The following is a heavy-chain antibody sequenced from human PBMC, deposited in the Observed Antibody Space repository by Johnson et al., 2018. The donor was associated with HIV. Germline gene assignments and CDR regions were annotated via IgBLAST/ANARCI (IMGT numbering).Heavy chain of an antibody. CDR3: ASGGSRYSGSYLSDAFDI. V-gene: IGHV3-33*08. J-gene: IGHJ3*02. CDR2: IWSDGSNK. CDR1: GFTFSSYA. D-gene: IGHD1-26*01. Sequence: QVQLVESGGGVVQPGRSLRLSCAASGFTFSSYAMHWVRQAPGQGLEWVAVIWSDGSNKYYADSVTGLFTISRDNAKNTLYLQMTSLRAEDTAVYYCASGGSRYSGSYLSDAFDIWGQGTMVTVSS.